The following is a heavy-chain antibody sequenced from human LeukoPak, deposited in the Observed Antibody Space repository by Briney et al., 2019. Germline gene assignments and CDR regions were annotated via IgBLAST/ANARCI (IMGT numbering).Heavy chain of an antibody. CDR3: ARVNTMIVVVITTGWFDP. Sequence: SQTLSLTCTVSGGSISSGDYYWSWIRPPPGAGLEWIGYIYYSGSIYYNLSLKSRVHISVDTSKNQLSLKLSSVTAADTAVYYCARVNTMIVVVITTGWFDPWGQGTLVTVSS. V-gene: IGHV4-30-4*08. CDR1: GGSISSGDYY. D-gene: IGHD3-22*01. J-gene: IGHJ5*02. CDR2: IYYSGSI.